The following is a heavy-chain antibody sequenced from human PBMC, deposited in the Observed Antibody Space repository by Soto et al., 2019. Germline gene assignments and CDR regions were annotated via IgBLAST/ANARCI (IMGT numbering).Heavy chain of an antibody. J-gene: IGHJ4*02. V-gene: IGHV4-39*01. Sequence: QLQLQESGPGLVKPSETLSLTCTVSGGSISSSSYYWGWIRQPPGKVLEWIGTIYYSGDTYYNPSIDGRLXISVDTSKNQFSLKLSSVTAIDTAVYDCARHSGYYCWPFDYWGQGTLVTVSS. CDR2: IYYSGDT. CDR3: ARHSGYYCWPFDY. D-gene: IGHD3-22*01. CDR1: GGSISSSSYY.